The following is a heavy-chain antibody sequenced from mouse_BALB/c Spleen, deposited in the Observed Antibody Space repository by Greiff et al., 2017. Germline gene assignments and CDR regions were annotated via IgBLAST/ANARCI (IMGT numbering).Heavy chain of an antibody. CDR2: ISSGGST. CDR1: GFTFSSYA. J-gene: IGHJ4*01. Sequence: EVMLVESGGGLVKPGGSLKLSCAASGFTFSSYAMSWVRQTPEKRLEWVASISSGGSTYYPASVKGRFTTSRDNARNILYLQMSRLGSEDTAMYYGARVSSGSGYYAMDYWGQGTSVTVS. V-gene: IGHV5-6-5*01. CDR3: ARVSSGSGYYAMDY. D-gene: IGHD3-2*02.